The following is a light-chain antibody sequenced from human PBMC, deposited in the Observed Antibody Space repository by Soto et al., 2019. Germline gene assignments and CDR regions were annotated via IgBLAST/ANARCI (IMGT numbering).Light chain of an antibody. Sequence: DIQMTQSPSTLSASVGDRVTITCRASQNIRIYLAWYQQRPGEAPNLLIYKASTLESGVPSRFSGSGSGTEFTLTISTLQSDAFATYYCQQYNSDLGITFGQGTRLEIK. V-gene: IGKV1-5*03. CDR3: QQYNSDLGIT. J-gene: IGKJ5*01. CDR1: QNIRIY. CDR2: KAS.